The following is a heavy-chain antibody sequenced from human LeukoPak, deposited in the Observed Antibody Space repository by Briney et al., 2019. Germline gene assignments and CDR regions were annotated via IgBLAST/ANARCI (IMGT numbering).Heavy chain of an antibody. Sequence: RPSETLSLTCTVSGGSISSYYWSWIRQPPGKGLEWIGYIYYSGSTNYNPSLKSRVTISVDTSKNQFSLKLSSVTAADTAVYYCARSPRSDNLYYYYYSMDVWGQGTTVTVSS. V-gene: IGHV4-59*01. CDR2: IYYSGST. CDR3: ARSPRSDNLYYYYYSMDV. J-gene: IGHJ6*02. CDR1: GGSISSYY. D-gene: IGHD1-1*01.